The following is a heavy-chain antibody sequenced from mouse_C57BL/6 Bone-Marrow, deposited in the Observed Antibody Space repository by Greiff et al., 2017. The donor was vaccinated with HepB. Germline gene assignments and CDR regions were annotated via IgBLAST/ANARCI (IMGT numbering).Heavy chain of an antibody. J-gene: IGHJ3*01. V-gene: IGHV3-6*01. CDR3: ARVGYYLFAY. Sequence: EVKLMESGPGLVKPSQSLSLTCSVTGYSITSGYYWNWIRQFPGNKLEWMGYISYDGSNNYNPSLKNRISITRDTSKNQFFLKLNSVTTEDTATYYCARVGYYLFAYWGQGTLVTVSA. CDR2: ISYDGSN. CDR1: GYSITSGYY. D-gene: IGHD2-3*01.